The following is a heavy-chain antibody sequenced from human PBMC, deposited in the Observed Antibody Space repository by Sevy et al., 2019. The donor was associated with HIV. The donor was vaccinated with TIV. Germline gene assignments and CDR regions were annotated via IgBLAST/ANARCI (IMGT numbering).Heavy chain of an antibody. J-gene: IGHJ4*02. Sequence: GGSLRLSCAASGFTFSSNYMSWVRQAPGKGLEWVSVIYSGGSISYADSVKGRFTISIDKSKNTLYLQVNSVRDGERDGYYCAVVAEDYWGQGTLVTVSS. CDR2: IYSGGSI. D-gene: IGHD6-13*01. V-gene: IGHV3-53*01. CDR3: AVVAEDY. CDR1: GFTFSSNY.